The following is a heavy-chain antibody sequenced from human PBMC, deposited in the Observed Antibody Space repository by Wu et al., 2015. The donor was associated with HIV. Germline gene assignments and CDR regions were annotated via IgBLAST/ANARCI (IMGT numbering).Heavy chain of an antibody. CDR2: IIPIFGTT. CDR1: GYTFTSYD. CDR3: ARTDGLVDGGNSGYDY. D-gene: IGHD4-23*01. J-gene: IGHJ4*02. V-gene: IGHV1-69*13. Sequence: QVQLLQSGAEVKRPGASVRVSCKASGYTFTSYDINWVRQATGQGLEWMGRIIPIFGTTNYAQNFQGRVTITADESTSTAHMELSSLRSEDTAVYYCARTDGLVDGGNSGYDYWGQGTLVTVSS.